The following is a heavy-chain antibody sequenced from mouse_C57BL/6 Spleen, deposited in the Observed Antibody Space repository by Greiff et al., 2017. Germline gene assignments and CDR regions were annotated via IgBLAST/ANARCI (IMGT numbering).Heavy chain of an antibody. J-gene: IGHJ2*01. CDR1: GFSLTSYG. CDR2: IWSGGST. V-gene: IGHV2-2*01. CDR3: ARSIITTVVSYFDY. Sequence: QVQLKESGPGLVQPSQSLSITCTVSGFSLTSYGVHWVRQSPGKGLEWLGVIWSGGSTDYNAAFISRLSISKDNSKSQVFFKMNSLQADDTAIYYCARSIITTVVSYFDYWGQGTTLTVSS. D-gene: IGHD1-1*01.